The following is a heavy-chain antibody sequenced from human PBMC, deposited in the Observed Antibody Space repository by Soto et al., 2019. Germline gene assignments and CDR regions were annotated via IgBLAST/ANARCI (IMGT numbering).Heavy chain of an antibody. CDR3: ARDCSGTSCPTPEYFQH. Sequence: GGSLRISCAASGFTFCSYSMNGVRQAPGKGLEWVSSISSSSSYIYYADSVKGRFTISRDNAKNSLYLQMNSLRAEDTAVYYCARDCSGTSCPTPEYFQHWGQGTLVTVSS. CDR2: ISSSSSYI. D-gene: IGHD2-2*01. CDR1: GFTFCSYS. V-gene: IGHV3-21*01. J-gene: IGHJ1*01.